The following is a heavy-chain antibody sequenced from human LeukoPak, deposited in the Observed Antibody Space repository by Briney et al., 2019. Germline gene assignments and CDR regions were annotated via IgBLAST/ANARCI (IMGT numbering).Heavy chain of an antibody. Sequence: GGSLRLSCAASGFTFSSYAMSWVRQAPGKGLEWVSAISGSGGSTYYADSVKGRFTISRDNSKNTLCLQMNSLRAEDTAVYYCAKVGGDYGYFDYWGQGTLVTVSS. CDR1: GFTFSSYA. CDR2: ISGSGGST. J-gene: IGHJ4*02. V-gene: IGHV3-23*01. D-gene: IGHD4-17*01. CDR3: AKVGGDYGYFDY.